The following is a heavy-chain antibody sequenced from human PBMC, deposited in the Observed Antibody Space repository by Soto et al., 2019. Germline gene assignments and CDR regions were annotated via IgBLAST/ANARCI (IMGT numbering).Heavy chain of an antibody. CDR3: ARGTNDYGDPQAFDI. J-gene: IGHJ3*02. V-gene: IGHV4-4*02. Sequence: QVQLQESGPGLVKPSGTLSLTCAVSSGSISSSNWWSWVRQPPGKGLEWIGEIYHSGSTNYNPSLNSRVTISVDKSKNQFSLKLSSVTAADTAVYYCARGTNDYGDPQAFDIWGQGTKVTVSS. D-gene: IGHD4-17*01. CDR2: IYHSGST. CDR1: SGSISSSNW.